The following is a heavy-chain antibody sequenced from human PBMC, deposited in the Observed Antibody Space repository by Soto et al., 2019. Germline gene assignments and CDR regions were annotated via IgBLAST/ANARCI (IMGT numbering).Heavy chain of an antibody. CDR2: INPSGGST. CDR1: GYTFTSYY. CDR3: ARWTALLSSTSIHDAFDI. D-gene: IGHD2-2*01. V-gene: IGHV1-46*03. J-gene: IGHJ3*02. Sequence: ASVKVSFKASGYTFTSYYMHWVRQAPGQGLEWMGIINPSGGSTSYAQKFQGRVTMTRDTSTSTVYMELSSLRSEDTAVYYCARWTALLSSTSIHDAFDIWGQGTMVTVSS.